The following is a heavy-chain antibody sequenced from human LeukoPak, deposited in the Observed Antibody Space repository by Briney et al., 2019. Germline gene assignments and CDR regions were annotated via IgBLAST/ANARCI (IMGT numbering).Heavy chain of an antibody. V-gene: IGHV1-2*02. CDR1: GYTFTGYF. CDR3: ARGRGYNYGHEGSVDF. Sequence: ASMKVSCKASGYTFTGYFMHWVRQAPGQGLEWMGWINPKSGGTNYAQKFQGRVTMTRDTPISTAYMELSRLGSDDTAVYYCARGRGYNYGHEGSVDFWGQGTLVTVSS. D-gene: IGHD5-18*01. J-gene: IGHJ4*02. CDR2: INPKSGGT.